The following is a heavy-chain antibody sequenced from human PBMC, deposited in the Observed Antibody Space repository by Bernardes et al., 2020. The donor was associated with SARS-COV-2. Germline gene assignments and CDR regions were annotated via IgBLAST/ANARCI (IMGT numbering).Heavy chain of an antibody. V-gene: IGHV3-30*04. J-gene: IGHJ6*03. CDR3: ARVNSSSWYGANYYYYYYMDV. D-gene: IGHD6-13*01. CDR1: GFTFSSYA. Sequence: GGSLRLSCAASGFTFSSYAMHWVRQAPGKGLEWVAVISYDGSNKYYADSVKGRFTISRDNSKNTLYLQMNSLRAEDTAVYYCARVNSSSWYGANYYYYYYMDVWGKGTTVTVSS. CDR2: ISYDGSNK.